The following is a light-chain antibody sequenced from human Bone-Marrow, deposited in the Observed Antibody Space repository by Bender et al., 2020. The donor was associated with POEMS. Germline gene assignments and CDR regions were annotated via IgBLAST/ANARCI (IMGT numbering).Light chain of an antibody. CDR2: EVS. CDR3: NSYAGSDIVYV. Sequence: QSVLTQPPSASGTPGQRVTISCSGGSSNIGSKTVNWYQQHPGKAPKLIIYEVSKRPSGVPDRFSGSKSGNTASLTVSGLQADDEADYYCNSYAGSDIVYVFGTGTKVTVL. V-gene: IGLV2-8*01. CDR1: SSNIGSKT. J-gene: IGLJ1*01.